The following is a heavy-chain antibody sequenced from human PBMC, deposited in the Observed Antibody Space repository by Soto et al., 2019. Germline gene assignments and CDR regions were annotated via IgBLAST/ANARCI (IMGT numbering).Heavy chain of an antibody. Sequence: PGGSVRRSCAACGFTFSSYPMSWVRQAPGKGLEWVSAISGSGGSTYYADSVKGRFTISRDNSKNTLYLQMNSLRAEDTAVYYCAKDLEGIAVAGTGVDYWGQGTLVTVSS. CDR1: GFTFSSYP. J-gene: IGHJ4*02. CDR3: AKDLEGIAVAGTGVDY. D-gene: IGHD6-19*01. V-gene: IGHV3-23*01. CDR2: ISGSGGST.